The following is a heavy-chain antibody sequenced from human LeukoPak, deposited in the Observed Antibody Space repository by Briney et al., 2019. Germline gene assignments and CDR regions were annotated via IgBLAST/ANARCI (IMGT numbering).Heavy chain of an antibody. CDR1: DGSFSGYF. J-gene: IGHJ6*03. Sequence: SETLSLTCAVYDGSFSGYFWTWIRQPPGKGLEWMGQITHSGNINYSPSLKSRVSISVDTSKSQFSLKLSSVTAADTAVYYCARVGRRDCSGGSCYRAPYYYYYYMDVWGKGTTVTVSS. V-gene: IGHV4-34*01. D-gene: IGHD2-15*01. CDR2: ITHSGNI. CDR3: ARVGRRDCSGGSCYRAPYYYYYYMDV.